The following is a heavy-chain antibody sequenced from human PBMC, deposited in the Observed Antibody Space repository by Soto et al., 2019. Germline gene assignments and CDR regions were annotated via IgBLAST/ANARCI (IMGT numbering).Heavy chain of an antibody. Sequence: GASVKVSCKASGYTFTGYYMHWVRQAPGQGLERMGWINPNSGGTNYAQKFQGRVTMTRDTSISTAYMELSRLRSNDTAVYYCARRSKPQSGSYSYYYYGMDVWGQGTTVTVSS. J-gene: IGHJ6*02. CDR2: INPNSGGT. CDR1: GYTFTGYY. CDR3: ARRSKPQSGSYSYYYYGMDV. D-gene: IGHD1-26*01. V-gene: IGHV1-2*02.